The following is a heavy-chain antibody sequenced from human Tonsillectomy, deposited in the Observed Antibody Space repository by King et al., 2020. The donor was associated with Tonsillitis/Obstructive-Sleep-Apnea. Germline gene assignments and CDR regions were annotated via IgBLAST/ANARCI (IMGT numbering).Heavy chain of an antibody. CDR1: GFTFSSYA. Sequence: QGQLVQSGGGVVQPGRSLRLSCAASGFTFSSYAMHWVRQAPGKGLEWVAVISYDGSNKYYADSVKGRFTISRDNSKNTLYLQMNSLRAEDTAVYYCAREKAVAGIGDYYYYGMDVWGQGTTVTVSS. V-gene: IGHV3-30-3*01. D-gene: IGHD6-19*01. CDR3: AREKAVAGIGDYYYYGMDV. CDR2: ISYDGSNK. J-gene: IGHJ6*01.